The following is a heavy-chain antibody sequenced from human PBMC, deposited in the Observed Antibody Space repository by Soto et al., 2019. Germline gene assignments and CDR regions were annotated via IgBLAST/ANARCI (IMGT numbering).Heavy chain of an antibody. D-gene: IGHD2-15*01. CDR3: ARGPGGPDGPGDY. CDR1: GYTFTSYA. V-gene: IGHV1-3*01. J-gene: IGHJ4*02. Sequence: QVQLVQSGAEVKKPGASVKVSCKASGYTFTSYAMHWVRQAPGQRLEWMGWINAGNGNTKYSQKFQGRVTITRDTSASTAYMELSSLRSEDTAVYFCARGPGGPDGPGDYWGQGTLVTVSS. CDR2: INAGNGNT.